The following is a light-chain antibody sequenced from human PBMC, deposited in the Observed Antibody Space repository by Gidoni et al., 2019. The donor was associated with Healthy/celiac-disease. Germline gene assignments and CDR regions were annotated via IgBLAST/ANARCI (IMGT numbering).Light chain of an antibody. CDR3: QQSYSTSQLT. J-gene: IGKJ4*01. Sequence: DIKMTRSPSSLSACVVDRVTITCRASQSIISYLNWYQQKPGKAPKRLIYAASSLQSGVPSRFSGSGSGTDFTITISSLQPEDFATYYCQQSYSTSQLTFXGXTKVEIK. CDR2: AAS. V-gene: IGKV1-39*01. CDR1: QSIISY.